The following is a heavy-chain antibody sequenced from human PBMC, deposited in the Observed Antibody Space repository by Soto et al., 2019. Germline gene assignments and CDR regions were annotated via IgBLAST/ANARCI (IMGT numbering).Heavy chain of an antibody. D-gene: IGHD3-9*01. J-gene: IGHJ4*02. CDR3: ARAVLLEDFDWLSPLDY. CDR2: IWYDGSNK. V-gene: IGHV3-33*01. CDR1: GFTFSSYG. Sequence: PGGSLRLSCAASGFTFSSYGMHWVRQAPGKGLEWVAVIWYDGSNKYYADSVKGRFTISRDNSKNTLYLQMNSLRAEDTAVYYCARAVLLEDFDWLSPLDYWGQGTLVTVSS.